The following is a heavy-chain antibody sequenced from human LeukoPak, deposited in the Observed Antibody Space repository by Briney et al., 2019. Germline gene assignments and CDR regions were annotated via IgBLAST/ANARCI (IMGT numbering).Heavy chain of an antibody. V-gene: IGHV1-2*02. CDR3: ARMSGYCSSTSCYSWFDP. CDR2: VNPNSGGT. Sequence: ASVKVSCKASGYTFTGYYMHWVRQAPGQGLEWMGWVNPNSGGTNYAQKFQGRVTMTRDTSISTAYTELSRLRSDDTAVYYCARMSGYCSSTSCYSWFDPWGQGTLVTVSS. CDR1: GYTFTGYY. J-gene: IGHJ5*02. D-gene: IGHD2-2*03.